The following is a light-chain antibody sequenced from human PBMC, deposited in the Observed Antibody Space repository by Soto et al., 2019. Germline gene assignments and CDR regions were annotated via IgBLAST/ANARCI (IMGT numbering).Light chain of an antibody. J-gene: IGLJ2*01. V-gene: IGLV4-69*01. Sequence: QPLLTQSPSASASLGASVKVTCTLSSGHSSFAIAWHQQQPEKAPRYLMKLNSDGSHTKGDGIPDRFSGSSSGAERYLTISSLQSDDEADYYCQTWGSGSVVFGGGTKLTVL. CDR2: LNSDGSH. CDR3: QTWGSGSVV. CDR1: SGHSSFA.